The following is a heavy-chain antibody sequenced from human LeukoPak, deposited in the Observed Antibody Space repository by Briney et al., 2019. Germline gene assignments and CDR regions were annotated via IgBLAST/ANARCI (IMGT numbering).Heavy chain of an antibody. CDR3: ARESTSTRSGYYGPRWFDP. V-gene: IGHV3-74*01. J-gene: IGHJ5*02. CDR2: VNTDGSST. CDR1: GFTLGSYW. Sequence: GGSLRLSCAVSGFTLGSYWMHWVRQAPGQGLAWVSRVNTDGSSTTYAESVKGRFTISKDNAKNTLYLQMNGLRAEDTAVYYCARESTSTRSGYYGPRWFDPWGQGTLVTVSS. D-gene: IGHD3-3*01.